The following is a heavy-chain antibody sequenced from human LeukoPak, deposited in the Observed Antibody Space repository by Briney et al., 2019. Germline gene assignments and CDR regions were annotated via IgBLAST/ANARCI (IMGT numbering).Heavy chain of an antibody. J-gene: IGHJ6*02. D-gene: IGHD1-14*01. CDR3: AKVRTYFYHGLDV. CDR2: IKQDGSEK. CDR1: GFTFSNYG. Sequence: GGSLRLSCAASGFTFSNYGMSWVRQAPGKGLEWVASIKQDGSEKFYVDSVKGRFTISRDNSKNTLFLQVNSLRAEDTAVYYCAKVRTYFYHGLDVWGQGTTVTVSS. V-gene: IGHV3-7*03.